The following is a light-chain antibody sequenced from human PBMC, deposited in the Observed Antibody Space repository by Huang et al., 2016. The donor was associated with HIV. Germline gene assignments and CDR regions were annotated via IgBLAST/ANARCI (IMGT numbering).Light chain of an antibody. V-gene: IGKV3-20*01. Sequence: ELVLTQSPGTLSLSPGERATLSCRASKMVSTSYLAWYHQKPGQAPRLLSYGASSRATGIPDRFSGSGYGTDFTLTISRLEPEDFAVYYCQQYGSSLWTFGQGTKVEIK. CDR2: GAS. CDR1: KMVSTSY. CDR3: QQYGSSLWT. J-gene: IGKJ1*01.